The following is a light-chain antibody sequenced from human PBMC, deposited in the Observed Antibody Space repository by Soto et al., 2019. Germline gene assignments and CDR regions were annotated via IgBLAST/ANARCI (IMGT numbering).Light chain of an antibody. J-gene: IGKJ4*01. CDR2: DAI. Sequence: DIQMTQSPSSLSASVGDRVTITCQASQDISNYLNWYQQKPGKAPKLMIYDAINLDTGFPSRFSGSGSGTDFTGTISSLQPEDIATYYCQRYDNVPFTFGGGTRVEIK. CDR1: QDISNY. CDR3: QRYDNVPFT. V-gene: IGKV1-33*01.